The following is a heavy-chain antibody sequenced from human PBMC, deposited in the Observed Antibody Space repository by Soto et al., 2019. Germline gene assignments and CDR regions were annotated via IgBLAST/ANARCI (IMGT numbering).Heavy chain of an antibody. CDR1: GYSISSGYY. J-gene: IGHJ4*02. CDR3: ARVPYYYGSGSYYRPHFEAVY. V-gene: IGHV4-38-2*01. D-gene: IGHD3-10*01. CDR2: IYHSGST. Sequence: PSETLSLTCAVSGYSISSGYYWGWIRQPPGKGLEWIGSIYHSGSTYYDPSLKSRVTISVDTSKNKFSLKLSSVTAADTAVYYCARVPYYYGSGSYYRPHFEAVYWGQGTLVTVSS.